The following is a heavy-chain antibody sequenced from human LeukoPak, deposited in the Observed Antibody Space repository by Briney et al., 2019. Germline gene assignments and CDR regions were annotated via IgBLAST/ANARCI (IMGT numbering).Heavy chain of an antibody. Sequence: GGSLRLSCAASGFTFSSYAMHWVRQAPGKGLEWVAVISYDGSNKYYADSVKGRFTISRDNSKNTLYLQMNSLRAEDTAVYYCARDLGFYYDSSGYCDYWGQGTLVTVSS. J-gene: IGHJ4*02. D-gene: IGHD3-22*01. CDR1: GFTFSSYA. CDR2: ISYDGSNK. CDR3: ARDLGFYYDSSGYCDY. V-gene: IGHV3-30*04.